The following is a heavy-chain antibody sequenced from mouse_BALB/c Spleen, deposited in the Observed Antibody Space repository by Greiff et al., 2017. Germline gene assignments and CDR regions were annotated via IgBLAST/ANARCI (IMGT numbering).Heavy chain of an antibody. V-gene: IGHV14-3*02. CDR1: GFNFKDTY. CDR3: AREDWYFGV. Sequence: EVQLQQSGAELVKPGASVKLSCTASGFNFKDTYMHWVKQRPEQGLEWIGRIDPANGNTKYDPKFQGKATITADTSSNTAYLQLSSLTSEDTAVYYCAREDWYFGVWGAGTTGTVSS. J-gene: IGHJ1*01. CDR2: IDPANGNT.